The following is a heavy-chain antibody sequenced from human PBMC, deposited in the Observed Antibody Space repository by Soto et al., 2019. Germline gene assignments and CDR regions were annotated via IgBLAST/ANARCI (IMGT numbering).Heavy chain of an antibody. CDR1: GGSLTTYY. CDR3: ARKGLRGYSPRFDY. J-gene: IGHJ4*02. CDR2: IDDSGST. D-gene: IGHD5-18*01. Sequence: PSETLSLTCTVSGGSLTTYYWGWIRQPPGMGLERIGNIDDSGSTKYNPSQKSRFNISVDTSKNQFSLKLSSVTAADTAVFYCARKGLRGYSPRFDYWGQGTLVTVSS. V-gene: IGHV4-59*01.